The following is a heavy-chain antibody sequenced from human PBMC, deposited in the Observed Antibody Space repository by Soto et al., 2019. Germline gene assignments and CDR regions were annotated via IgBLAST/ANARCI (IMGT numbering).Heavy chain of an antibody. V-gene: IGHV3-30-3*01. CDR3: AREVRGAARGRHPSARPTHHWFDP. CDR1: GFTFSSYA. CDR2: ISYDGSNK. D-gene: IGHD6-6*01. J-gene: IGHJ5*02. Sequence: QVQLVESGGGVVQPGRSLRLSCAASGFTFSSYAMHWVRQAPGKGLEWVAVISYDGSNKYYADSVKGRFTISRDNSKNTLYLQMNSLRAEDTAVYYCAREVRGAARGRHPSARPTHHWFDPWGQGTLVTVPS.